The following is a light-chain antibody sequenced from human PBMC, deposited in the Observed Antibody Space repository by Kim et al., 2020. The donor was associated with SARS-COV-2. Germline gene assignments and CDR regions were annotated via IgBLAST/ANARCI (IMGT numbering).Light chain of an antibody. CDR2: AAS. CDR1: QSISDY. V-gene: IGKV1-39*01. Sequence: DIQMTQSPSSLSAFVGDRVTITCLASQSISDYLNWYQHKPGKAPNLLIYAASTLQSGVPSRFAGSGSGTDFTLTITSLQPEDFATYFCQQTYTATLTFGGGTKVDIK. J-gene: IGKJ4*01. CDR3: QQTYTATLT.